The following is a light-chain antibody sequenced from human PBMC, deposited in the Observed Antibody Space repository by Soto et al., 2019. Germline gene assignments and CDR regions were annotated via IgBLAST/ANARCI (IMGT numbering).Light chain of an antibody. J-gene: IGLJ1*01. V-gene: IGLV2-8*02. CDR3: SSHAGNNNPFV. CDR1: SSDIGGYNY. Sequence: QSVLTQPPSASRSPGQSVTISCTGTSSDIGGYNYVSWYQQHPGKAPKVMIYDVNKRPSGVPDRFSGSKSGNTASLTVSGLQAEDEADYYCSSHAGNNNPFVFGTGTKLTVL. CDR2: DVN.